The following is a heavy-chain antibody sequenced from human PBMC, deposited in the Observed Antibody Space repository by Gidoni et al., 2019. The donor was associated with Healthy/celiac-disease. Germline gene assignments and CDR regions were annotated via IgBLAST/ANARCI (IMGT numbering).Heavy chain of an antibody. V-gene: IGHV4-34*01. D-gene: IGHD6-13*01. Sequence: QVQLQQWGVGLLKPSETLSLTCAVYGGSFSGYYWSWLRQPPGKGLGWIGEINHSGSTNYNPSLKSRVTISVDTSKNQFSLKLSSVTAADTAVYYCARVLKQQLVRKRPYYFDYWGQGTLVTVSS. J-gene: IGHJ4*02. CDR1: GGSFSGYY. CDR3: ARVLKQQLVRKRPYYFDY. CDR2: INHSGST.